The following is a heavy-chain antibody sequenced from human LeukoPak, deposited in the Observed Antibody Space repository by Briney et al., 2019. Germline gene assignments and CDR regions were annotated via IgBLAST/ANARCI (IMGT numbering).Heavy chain of an antibody. V-gene: IGHV3-74*03. CDR3: VVGGGIY. J-gene: IGHJ4*02. CDR2: ISSDGTNT. CDR1: GLTLSTDW. Sequence: PGGSLRLSCAASGLTLSTDWTHWVRKAPGKGLVWVSRISSDGTNTLYADSVKGRFTISRDNARNTLHLQMNSLRADDTAVYYCVVGGGIYWGQGTLVTVS. D-gene: IGHD1-26*01.